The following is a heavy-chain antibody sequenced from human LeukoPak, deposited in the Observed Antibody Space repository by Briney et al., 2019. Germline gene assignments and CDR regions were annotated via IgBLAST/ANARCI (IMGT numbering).Heavy chain of an antibody. J-gene: IGHJ1*01. V-gene: IGHV3-23*01. CDR2: LSGSGDFT. CDR1: GFTFSSYA. D-gene: IGHD3-10*01. CDR3: VKDYYYASGSYKYFQH. Sequence: GGSLRLSCAASGFTFSSYAMSWVRQAPGKGLQWVSTLSGSGDFTYYADSVKGRFSISRDNSKNTLYLQMNSLRAEDTAAYFCVKDYYYASGSYKYFQHWGQGTLVTVSS.